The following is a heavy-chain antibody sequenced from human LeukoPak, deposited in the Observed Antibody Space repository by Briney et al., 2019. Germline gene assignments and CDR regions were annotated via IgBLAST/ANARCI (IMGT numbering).Heavy chain of an antibody. CDR2: FLYDGSTK. J-gene: IGHJ4*02. Sequence: GGSLRLSCAASGFTFSSSTMHWVRQAPGKGLEWVALFLYDGSTKWYADSVKGRFTISRENSKNTLYLLMNSLRSEDTAVYYCAKDRVLLWFGELDYWGQGTLVTVSS. CDR3: AKDRVLLWFGELDY. V-gene: IGHV3-30-3*01. CDR1: GFTFSSST. D-gene: IGHD3-10*01.